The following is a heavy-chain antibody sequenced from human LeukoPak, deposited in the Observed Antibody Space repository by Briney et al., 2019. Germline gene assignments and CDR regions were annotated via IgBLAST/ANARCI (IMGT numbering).Heavy chain of an antibody. Sequence: GGSLRLSCAASGLTFSRYWMQWVRQAPGKGLVWVSHINSDGSSTSYADFAQGRFTISRDNAKNTLYLQMNSLRVEDTAMYYCVRDNYGVDYWGQGTLVTVSS. V-gene: IGHV3-74*01. J-gene: IGHJ4*02. CDR2: INSDGSST. CDR3: VRDNYGVDY. D-gene: IGHD4-17*01. CDR1: GLTFSRYW.